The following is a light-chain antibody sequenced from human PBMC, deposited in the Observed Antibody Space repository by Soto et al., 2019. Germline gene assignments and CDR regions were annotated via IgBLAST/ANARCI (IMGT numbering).Light chain of an antibody. J-gene: IGKJ1*01. CDR1: QGIGNN. CDR2: AAS. CDR3: QKYDSVPWT. V-gene: IGKV1-27*01. Sequence: DIQMTQSPSSLSASVGDRVTITCRASQGIGNNLAWYQQKPGQVPNLLIYAASTLPSGVPSRFSGSGSGTEFTLSISSLQSEDVATYYCQKYDSVPWTFGQGTKV.